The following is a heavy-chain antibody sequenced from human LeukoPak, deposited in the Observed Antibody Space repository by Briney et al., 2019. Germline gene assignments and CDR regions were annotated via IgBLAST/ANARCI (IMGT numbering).Heavy chain of an antibody. CDR2: INHSGST. J-gene: IGHJ4*02. D-gene: IGHD4-17*01. Sequence: SETLSLTCAVYGGSFSGYYWSWIRQPPGKGLEWIGEINHSGSTNYNPSLKSRVTISVDTSKNQFSLKLSSVTAADTAVYYCARGPRFLFVTTVTTRYFDYWGQGTLVTVSS. V-gene: IGHV4-34*01. CDR1: GGSFSGYY. CDR3: ARGPRFLFVTTVTTRYFDY.